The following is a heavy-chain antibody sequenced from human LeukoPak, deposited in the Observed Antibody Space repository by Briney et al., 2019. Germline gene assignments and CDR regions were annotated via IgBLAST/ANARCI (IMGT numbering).Heavy chain of an antibody. CDR1: GYTFTGYY. CDR3: ARDYGSGSYSEPNFDY. Sequence: ASVKVSCKASGYTFTGYYMHWVRQAPGQGLEWMGWINPNSGGTNYAQKFQGRVTMTRDTSISTAYMELSRLRSDDTAVYYCARDYGSGSYSEPNFDYWGQGTLVTVSS. J-gene: IGHJ4*02. CDR2: INPNSGGT. D-gene: IGHD3-10*01. V-gene: IGHV1-2*02.